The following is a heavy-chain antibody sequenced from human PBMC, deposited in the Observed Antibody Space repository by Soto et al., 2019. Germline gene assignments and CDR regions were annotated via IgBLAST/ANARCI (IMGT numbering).Heavy chain of an antibody. J-gene: IGHJ6*02. CDR1: GFDFSDFA. CDR3: ARGGTYGLDV. D-gene: IGHD5-12*01. V-gene: IGHV3-30*03. Sequence: GGSLILSCGGCGFDFSDFAMHWVRQAPGKGLEWVAVILYGGTTEYYADSVRGRFTISRDNSKATLFLQLSSLRPDDTALYYCARGGTYGLDVWGQGTAVTVSS. CDR2: ILYGGTTE.